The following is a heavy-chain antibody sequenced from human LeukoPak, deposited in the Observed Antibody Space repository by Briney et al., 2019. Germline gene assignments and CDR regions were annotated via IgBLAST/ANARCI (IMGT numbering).Heavy chain of an antibody. Sequence: GGSLRLSCAASGFTFSSYWVQWFRQPPGKGLVWVSRINSDGSTTTYADSVKGRFTISRDNAQNTLYLQMNSLRAEDTAVYYCARGAQGYYYDYMDVWGKGTTVIVSS. D-gene: IGHD2-15*01. V-gene: IGHV3-74*01. CDR3: ARGAQGYYYDYMDV. CDR2: INSDGSTT. J-gene: IGHJ6*03. CDR1: GFTFSSYW.